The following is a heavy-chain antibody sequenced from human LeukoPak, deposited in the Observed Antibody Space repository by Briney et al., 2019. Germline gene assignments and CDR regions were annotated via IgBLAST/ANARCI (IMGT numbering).Heavy chain of an antibody. CDR1: GGSFSGYY. D-gene: IGHD6-13*01. J-gene: IGHJ4*02. CDR3: ARGGGIAAADPFDY. V-gene: IGHV4-34*01. CDR2: INHSGST. Sequence: PSETLSLTCAVYGGSFSGYYWSWIRQPPGKGLEWIGEINHSGSTNYNPSLKSRVTISVDTSKNQFSLKLSSVTAAGTAVYYCARGGGIAAADPFDYWGQGTLVTVSS.